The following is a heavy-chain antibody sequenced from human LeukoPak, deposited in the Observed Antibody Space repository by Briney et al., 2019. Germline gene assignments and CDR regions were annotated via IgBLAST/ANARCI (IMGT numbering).Heavy chain of an antibody. CDR2: IYYSGST. CDR3: ARSIVGVFDY. V-gene: IGHV4-39*01. CDR1: GGSISSSSYY. D-gene: IGHD1-26*01. J-gene: IGHJ4*02. Sequence: SETLSLTCTVSGGSISSSSYYWGWIRQPPGKGLEWIGSIYYSGSTYYNPSLKSRVTISVDTSKNQFSLKLSSVTAADTAVYYCARSIVGVFDYWGQGTLVTVSS.